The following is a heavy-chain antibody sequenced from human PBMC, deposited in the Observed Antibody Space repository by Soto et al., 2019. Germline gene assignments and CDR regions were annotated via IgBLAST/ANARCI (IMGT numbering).Heavy chain of an antibody. D-gene: IGHD1-1*01. J-gene: IGHJ4*02. CDR2: IYHSGST. CDR3: ARVLPLNDFDY. Sequence: SETLSLTCAVSGYSISSGYYWGWIRQPPGKGLEWIGSIYHSGSTYYNPSLKSRVTISVDTSKNQFSLKLSSVTAADTAVYYCARVLPLNDFDYWGQGTLVTVSS. CDR1: GYSISSGYY. V-gene: IGHV4-38-2*01.